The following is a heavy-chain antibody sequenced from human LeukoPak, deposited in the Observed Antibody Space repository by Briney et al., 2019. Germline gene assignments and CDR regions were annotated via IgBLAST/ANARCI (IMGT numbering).Heavy chain of an antibody. CDR2: IYSGGST. CDR3: ARDARKDVVVTY. J-gene: IGHJ4*02. D-gene: IGHD3-22*01. CDR1: GFTVSSNY. Sequence: GGSLRLSCAASGFTVSSNYMSWVRQAPGKGLEWVSVIYSGGSTYYADSVKGRFTISRDNSKNTLYLQMNSLRAEDTAVYYCARDARKDVVVTYWGQGTLVTVSS. V-gene: IGHV3-66*02.